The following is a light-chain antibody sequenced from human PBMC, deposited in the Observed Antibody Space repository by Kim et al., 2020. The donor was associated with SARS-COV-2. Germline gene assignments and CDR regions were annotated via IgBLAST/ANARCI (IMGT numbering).Light chain of an antibody. CDR1: QSISSS. Sequence: DIQMTQSPSSLSASVGDRVTITCRASQSISSSLNWYQQIPGKAPRLLIYAASSLQSGVPSRFSGTGSGTDFTLTISSLQPEDVATYFCQQSYSYHRTIGQGNKLEI. V-gene: IGKV1-39*01. CDR3: QQSYSYHRT. CDR2: AAS. J-gene: IGKJ2*01.